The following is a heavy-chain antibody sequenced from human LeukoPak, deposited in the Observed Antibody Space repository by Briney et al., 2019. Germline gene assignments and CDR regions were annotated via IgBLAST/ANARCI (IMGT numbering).Heavy chain of an antibody. Sequence: SLRLSCAASGFTFSDYYMSWVRQAPGKGLEWVAVISYDGSNKYYADSVKGRFTISRDNSKNTLYLQMNSLRAEDTAVYYCAGSSSWYRGYFDYWGQGTLVTVSS. CDR3: AGSSSWYRGYFDY. V-gene: IGHV3-30*03. CDR1: GFTFSDYY. J-gene: IGHJ4*02. D-gene: IGHD6-13*01. CDR2: ISYDGSNK.